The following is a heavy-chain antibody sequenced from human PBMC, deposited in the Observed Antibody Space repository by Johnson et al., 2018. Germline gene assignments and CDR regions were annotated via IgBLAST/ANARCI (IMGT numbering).Heavy chain of an antibody. CDR2: FSSNGGST. D-gene: IGHD4-23*01. CDR1: GFTFSSYA. Sequence: VQLVQSGGGLVQHGGSLRLCCAASGFTFSSYAMHWVRQAPGTGLEYVSAFSSNGGSTSYANSVKGRFTISRDNSKNTLYLQMGSLRAEDMAVYYCARVLPYGGNRDAFDIGGQGTMVTVSS. J-gene: IGHJ3*02. V-gene: IGHV3-64*01. CDR3: ARVLPYGGNRDAFDI.